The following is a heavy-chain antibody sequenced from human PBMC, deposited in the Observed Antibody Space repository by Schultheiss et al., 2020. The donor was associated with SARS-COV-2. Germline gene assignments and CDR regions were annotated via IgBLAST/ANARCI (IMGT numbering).Heavy chain of an antibody. Sequence: SQTLSLTCAVYGGSFSGYYWSWIRQHPGKGLEWIGEINHSGSTNYNPSLKSRVTISVDTSKNQFSLKLSSVTAADTAVYYCARDRGYSYGRYYYYGMDVWGQGTTVTVSS. V-gene: IGHV4-34*01. J-gene: IGHJ6*02. CDR3: ARDRGYSYGRYYYYGMDV. CDR2: INHSGST. D-gene: IGHD5-18*01. CDR1: GGSFSGYY.